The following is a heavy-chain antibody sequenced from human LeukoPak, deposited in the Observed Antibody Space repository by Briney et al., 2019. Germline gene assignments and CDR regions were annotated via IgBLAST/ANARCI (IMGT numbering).Heavy chain of an antibody. CDR2: IHDRGSD. D-gene: IGHD6-6*01. CDR3: ARYGLVEFRNAFQY. CDR1: GASITTTNFW. J-gene: IGHJ1*01. V-gene: IGHV4-61*01. Sequence: SETLSLTCSVSGASITTTNFWWTWIRQSPGRGLEWIGYIHDRGSDKYNPALESRGTLSVDTSKNQFSLKLNSVTAADTAVYYCARYGLVEFRNAFQYWGQGILVSVSS.